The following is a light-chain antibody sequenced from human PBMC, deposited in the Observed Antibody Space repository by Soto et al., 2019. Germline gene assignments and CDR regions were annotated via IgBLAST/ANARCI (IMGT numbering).Light chain of an antibody. CDR1: QSVNTN. CDR2: GAS. CDR3: QQYNNWWT. Sequence: EVVMTQSPATLSVSPGEGATLSCRASQSVNTNLAWYQQKTGQTPRRLIYGASTRATGIPSRFSGRGSGTEFTLTISSLQSEDFAVYYCQQYNNWWTFGQGTKVEIK. V-gene: IGKV3-15*01. J-gene: IGKJ1*01.